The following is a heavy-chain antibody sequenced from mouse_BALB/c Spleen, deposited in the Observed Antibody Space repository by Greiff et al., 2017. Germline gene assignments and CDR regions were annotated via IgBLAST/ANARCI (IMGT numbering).Heavy chain of an antibody. J-gene: IGHJ4*01. CDR2: IWSGGST. CDR1: GFSLTSYG. Sequence: VKLMESGPGLVQPSQSLSITCTVSGFSLTSYGVHWVRQSPGKGLEWLGVIWSGGSTDYNAAFISRLSISKDNSKSQVFFKMNSLQANDTAIDYCARNFYAMDYWGQGTSVTVSS. CDR3: ARNFYAMDY. V-gene: IGHV2-2*02.